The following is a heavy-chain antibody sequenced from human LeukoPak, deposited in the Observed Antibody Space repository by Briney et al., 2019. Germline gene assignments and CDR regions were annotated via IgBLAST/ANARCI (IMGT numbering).Heavy chain of an antibody. CDR3: ARGPLFNSAWLDY. Sequence: ASVKDSCKTSGYTFTRYDVNWVRQAPGQGPEWMGWMNPNSGNTHYAQKFQGRVTLTRNTSISTAYMELSSLRSEDTAVYYCARGPLFNSAWLDYWGQGTLVKVSS. J-gene: IGHJ4*02. CDR1: GYTFTRYD. D-gene: IGHD3-3*01. V-gene: IGHV1-8*01. CDR2: MNPNSGNT.